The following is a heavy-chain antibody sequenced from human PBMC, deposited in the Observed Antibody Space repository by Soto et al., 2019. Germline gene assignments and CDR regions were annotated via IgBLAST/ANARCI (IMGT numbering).Heavy chain of an antibody. CDR3: ARTYYYDSSGYRIVRYYYYGMDV. J-gene: IGHJ6*02. CDR2: IIPIFGTA. D-gene: IGHD3-22*01. V-gene: IGHV1-69*01. Sequence: QVQLVQSGAEVKTPGSSVKVSCKASGGTFSSYAISWVRQAPGQGLEWMGGIIPIFGTANYAQKFQGRVTITADESTSTAYMELSSLRSEDTAVYYCARTYYYDSSGYRIVRYYYYGMDVWGQGTTVTVSS. CDR1: GGTFSSYA.